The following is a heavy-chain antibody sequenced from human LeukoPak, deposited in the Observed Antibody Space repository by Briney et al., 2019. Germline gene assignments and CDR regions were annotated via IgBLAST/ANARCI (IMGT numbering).Heavy chain of an antibody. J-gene: IGHJ4*02. CDR3: ARIGDDYGDYYFDY. V-gene: IGHV3-74*01. CDR2: INSDGSST. D-gene: IGHD4-17*01. CDR1: GFTFSSYW. Sequence: PGGSLRLSCAASGFTFSSYWMHWVRQAPGKGLVWVSRINSDGSSTSYADSVKGRFTVSRDNAKNTLYLQMNSLRAEDTAVYYCARIGDDYGDYYFDYWGQGTLVTVSS.